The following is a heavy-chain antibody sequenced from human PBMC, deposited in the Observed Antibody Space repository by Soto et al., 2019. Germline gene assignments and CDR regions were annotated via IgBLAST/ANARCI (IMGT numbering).Heavy chain of an antibody. V-gene: IGHV1-46*01. D-gene: IGHD6-13*01. CDR2: ITPARGNT. CDR1: GYTFINYY. Sequence: QVQLVQSGAEVKKPGASVKVSCEASGYTFINYYIHWVRQAPGQGLEWMGVITPARGNTNYAQKFKGRVNVTRDTSTSTVYMEMSSLGSEDTAVYYCARVRVIRDTDGFDIWVQGTKLTVSS. J-gene: IGHJ3*02. CDR3: ARVRVIRDTDGFDI.